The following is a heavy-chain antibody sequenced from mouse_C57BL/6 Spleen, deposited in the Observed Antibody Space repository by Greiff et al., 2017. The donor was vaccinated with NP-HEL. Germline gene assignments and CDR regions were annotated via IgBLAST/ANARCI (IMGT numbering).Heavy chain of an antibody. D-gene: IGHD2-13*01. CDR1: GFSLTSYG. CDR2: IWSGGST. Sequence: QVQLQQSGPGLVQPSQSLSITCTVSGFSLTSYGVHWVRQSPGKGLEWLGVIWSGGSTDYNAAFISRLSISKDNSKGQVFFKMNSLQADDTAIYYCARLTEGYAMDYWGQGTSVTVSS. V-gene: IGHV2-2*01. J-gene: IGHJ4*01. CDR3: ARLTEGYAMDY.